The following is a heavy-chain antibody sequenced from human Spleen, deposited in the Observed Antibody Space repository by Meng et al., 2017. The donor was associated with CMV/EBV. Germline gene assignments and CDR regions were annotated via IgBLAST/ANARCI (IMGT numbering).Heavy chain of an antibody. D-gene: IGHD4-23*01. CDR2: IYYSGST. V-gene: IGHV4-39*07. CDR1: GGSISSSSYY. CDR3: ARTFYGGHSGWYFDL. J-gene: IGHJ2*01. Sequence: SETLSLTCTVSGGSISSSSYYWGWIRQPPGKGLEWIGSIYYSGSTYYNPSLKSRVTISVDTSKNQFSLKLSSVTAADTAVYYCARTFYGGHSGWYFDLWGRGTLVTVSS.